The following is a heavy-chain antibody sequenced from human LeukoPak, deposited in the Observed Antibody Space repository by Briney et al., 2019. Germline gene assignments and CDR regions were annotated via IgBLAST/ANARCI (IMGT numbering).Heavy chain of an antibody. CDR1: GGSVSSGSYY. J-gene: IGHJ4*02. V-gene: IGHV4-61*01. D-gene: IGHD2-2*01. CDR2: IYYSGST. CDR3: AREGMPGPGPLDY. Sequence: KPSETLSLTCTVSGGSVSSGSYYWSWIRQPPGKGLEWIGYIYYSGSTNYNPSLKSRVTISVDTSKNQFSLKLSSVTAADTAVYYCAREGMPGPGPLDYWGQGTLVTVSS.